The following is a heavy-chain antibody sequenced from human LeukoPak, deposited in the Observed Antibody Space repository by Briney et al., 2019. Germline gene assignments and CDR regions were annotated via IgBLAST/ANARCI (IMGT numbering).Heavy chain of an antibody. CDR2: IYTSGST. J-gene: IGHJ3*02. V-gene: IGHV4-4*07. CDR1: GGSISSYY. D-gene: IGHD3-22*01. Sequence: PSETLSLTCTVSGGSISSYYWSRIRQPAGRGLEWIGRIYTSGSTNYNPSLKSRVTMSIDTSKNQFSLKLSSVTAADTAVYYCARSPNSSGYYYRAFDIWGQGTMVTVSS. CDR3: ARSPNSSGYYYRAFDI.